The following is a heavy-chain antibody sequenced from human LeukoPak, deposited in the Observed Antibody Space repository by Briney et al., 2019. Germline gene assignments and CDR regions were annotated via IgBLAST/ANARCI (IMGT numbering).Heavy chain of an antibody. CDR3: AREGSSSWYSHYYYYMDV. V-gene: IGHV1-2*02. CDR1: GYTFTGYY. CDR2: INPNSGGT. J-gene: IGHJ6*03. Sequence: ASVKVSCKASGYTFTGYYMHWVRQAPGQGLEWMGWINPNSGGTNYAQKFQGRVTMTRDTSISTAYMELSRLRSDDTAVYYCAREGSSSWYSHYYYYMDVWGKGTTVTVSS. D-gene: IGHD6-13*01.